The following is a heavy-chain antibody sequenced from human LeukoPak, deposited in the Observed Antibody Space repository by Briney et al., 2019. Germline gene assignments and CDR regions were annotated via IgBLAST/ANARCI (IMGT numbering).Heavy chain of an antibody. CDR3: AKWGDYDILTGYYVSDF. Sequence: PGASLRLSCAASGFIFRNYAMSWVRQAPGKGLEWVSAIIGSGDTTYYADSVKGRFTISRDNSKNTLYVEMNTLRAEDTAVYYCAKWGDYDILTGYYVSDFWGQGTLVTVSS. CDR2: IIGSGDTT. J-gene: IGHJ4*02. CDR1: GFIFRNYA. V-gene: IGHV3-23*01. D-gene: IGHD3-9*01.